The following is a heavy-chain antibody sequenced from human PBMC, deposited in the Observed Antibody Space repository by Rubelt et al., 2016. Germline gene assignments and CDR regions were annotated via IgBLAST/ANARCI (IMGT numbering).Heavy chain of an antibody. CDR1: GGSISSSSYY. Sequence: QVQLQESGPGLVKPSETLSLTCTVSGGSISSSSYYWGWIRQPPGKGLEWIGSIYYSGSTYYNPSLKGRVTISVDTSKNQFSLKLSSVAAADTAVYYWAREGDITMVRGVIDYWGQGTLVTVSS. CDR3: AREGDITMVRGVIDY. V-gene: IGHV4-39*07. J-gene: IGHJ4*02. CDR2: IYYSGST. D-gene: IGHD3-10*01.